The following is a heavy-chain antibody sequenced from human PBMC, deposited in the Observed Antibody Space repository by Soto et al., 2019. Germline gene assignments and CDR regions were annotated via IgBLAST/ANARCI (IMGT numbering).Heavy chain of an antibody. J-gene: IGHJ6*03. CDR1: GGSISSYY. D-gene: IGHD6-13*01. V-gene: IGHV4-59*08. CDR2: IYYSGST. Sequence: QVQLQESGPGLVKPSETLSLTCTVSGGSISSYYWSWIRQPPGKGLEWIGYIYYSGSTNYNPSLTTRVTISVATSKNPVALKLSSVTAADTAVYYCARQPRSIAAAGTRGNYYYYMDVWFKGTTVTVSS. CDR3: ARQPRSIAAAGTRGNYYYYMDV.